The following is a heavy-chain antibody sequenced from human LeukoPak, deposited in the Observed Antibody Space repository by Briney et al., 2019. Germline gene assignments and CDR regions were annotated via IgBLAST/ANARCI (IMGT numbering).Heavy chain of an antibody. Sequence: SETLSLTCAVYGVSFSGYYWSWIRQPPGKGLEWIGEINHSGSTNYNPSLKSRVTISVDTSKNQFSLKLSSVTAADTAVYYCARGLRRYYSDSSGTGAFDIWGQGTMVTVSS. CDR1: GVSFSGYY. D-gene: IGHD3-22*01. J-gene: IGHJ3*02. CDR2: INHSGST. V-gene: IGHV4-34*01. CDR3: ARGLRRYYSDSSGTGAFDI.